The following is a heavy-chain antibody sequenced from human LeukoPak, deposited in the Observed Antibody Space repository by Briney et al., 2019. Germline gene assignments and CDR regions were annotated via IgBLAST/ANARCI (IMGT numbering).Heavy chain of an antibody. CDR3: TRGPGYDYVWGTYRADY. CDR1: GFAFSSYG. V-gene: IGHV3-64*01. J-gene: IGHJ4*02. CDR2: ITSSGSST. D-gene: IGHD3-16*02. Sequence: PGGSLRLSCAASGFAFSSYGMHWVRQAPGRGLEYVAAITSSGSSTFHANSVKGRVTISRDNSKNTLYLQMGRLRPEDMAVYFCTRGPGYDYVWGTYRADYWGQGTLVTVSS.